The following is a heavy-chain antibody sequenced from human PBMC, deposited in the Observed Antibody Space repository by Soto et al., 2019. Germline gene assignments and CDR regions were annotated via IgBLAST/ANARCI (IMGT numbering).Heavy chain of an antibody. CDR1: GYSFTSYW. J-gene: IGHJ6*02. V-gene: IGHV5-51*01. D-gene: IGHD3-3*01. Sequence: GESLKISCKGSGYSFTSYWIGWVRQMPGKGLEWMGIIYPGDSNTRYSPSLQGQVTISVDKSISTAYLQWSSLKATDTAMYYCARHAYDFWSGHPNPRYYYGMDVRGQGTTVTLSS. CDR3: ARHAYDFWSGHPNPRYYYGMDV. CDR2: IYPGDSNT.